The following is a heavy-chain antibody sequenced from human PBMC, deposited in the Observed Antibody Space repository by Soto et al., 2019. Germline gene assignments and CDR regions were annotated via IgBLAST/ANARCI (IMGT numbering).Heavy chain of an antibody. Sequence: VKVSCKASGYTFTSYAMHWVRQAPGQRLEWMGWINGDNGNTKYSQKFQGRVTITRDTSASTAYMELSRLRSEDTAVYYCARRGDYGGYYFDYWGQGTLVTVSS. J-gene: IGHJ4*02. D-gene: IGHD4-17*01. V-gene: IGHV1-3*01. CDR3: ARRGDYGGYYFDY. CDR1: GYTFTSYA. CDR2: INGDNGNT.